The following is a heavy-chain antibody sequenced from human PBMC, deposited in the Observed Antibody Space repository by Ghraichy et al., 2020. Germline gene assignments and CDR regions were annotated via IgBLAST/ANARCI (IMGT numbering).Heavy chain of an antibody. D-gene: IGHD5-12*01. V-gene: IGHV1-46*01. CDR3: ARGNGFDGYFDY. CDR2: INRSGGGT. Sequence: ASVKVSCKASGYPFTSYYLHWVRQAPGQGLEWLGVINRSGGGTSSAEKFQGRITLTRDTSTRTGYMDLSSLTSDDTGVYYCARGNGFDGYFDYWGQGSLVTVSS. CDR1: GYPFTSYY. J-gene: IGHJ4*02.